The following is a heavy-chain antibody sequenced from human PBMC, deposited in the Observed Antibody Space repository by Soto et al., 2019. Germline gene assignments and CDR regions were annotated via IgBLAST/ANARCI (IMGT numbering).Heavy chain of an antibody. CDR1: GFTFSSYA. D-gene: IGHD3-9*01. CDR2: ISASGGST. CDR3: ARALYYDILTGPFDY. V-gene: IGHV3-23*01. Sequence: EVQLLESGGGLVQPGGSLRLSCAASGFTFSSYAVSWVRQAPGKGLEWVSAISASGGSTYYADSVKGRFTISRDKSKNPLYLQMNSLRAEDTAVYYCARALYYDILTGPFDYWGQGTLVTVSS. J-gene: IGHJ4*02.